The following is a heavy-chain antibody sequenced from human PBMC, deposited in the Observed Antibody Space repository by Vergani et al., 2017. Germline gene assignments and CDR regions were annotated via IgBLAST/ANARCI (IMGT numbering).Heavy chain of an antibody. J-gene: IGHJ4*02. Sequence: QVQLQESGPGLVKPSQTLSLTCTVSGGSINSHNYYWSWIRQPAGKGLEWIGRIHTSGSTNYNPSLKSRVTMSEDTSKNQFSLNLTSVTAADTAVYFCARGTSQWTYYYDSSGYVYWGQGTLVTVSS. V-gene: IGHV4-61*02. CDR1: GGSINSHNYY. CDR2: IHTSGST. CDR3: ARGTSQWTYYYDSSGYVY. D-gene: IGHD3-22*01.